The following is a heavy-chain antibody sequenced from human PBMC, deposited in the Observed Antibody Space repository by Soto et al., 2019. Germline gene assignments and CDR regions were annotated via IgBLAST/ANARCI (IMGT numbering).Heavy chain of an antibody. D-gene: IGHD4-17*01. CDR1: GGSFSGYY. Sequence: PSETLSLTCAVYGGSFSGYYWSWIRQPPGKGLEWIGEINHSGSTNYNPSLKSRVTISVDTSKNQFSLKLSSVTAADTAVYYCARGTAVGGDSPFRAFDIWGQGTMVTVSS. V-gene: IGHV4-34*01. CDR3: ARGTAVGGDSPFRAFDI. J-gene: IGHJ3*02. CDR2: INHSGST.